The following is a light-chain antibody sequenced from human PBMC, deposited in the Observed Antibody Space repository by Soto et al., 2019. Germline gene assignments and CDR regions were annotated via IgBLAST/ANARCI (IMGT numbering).Light chain of an antibody. J-gene: IGKJ2*01. CDR3: QQYHDWPLYT. CDR2: GAS. CDR1: QNINSN. Sequence: EMVMTQSPPTVSVSPGERATLSCRASQNINSNLAWYQQKPGQAPRLLISGASTRATGIPARFSGSGSGTEFTLSISSLQSEDFAVYYCQQYHDWPLYTFGQGTKLEIK. V-gene: IGKV3-15*01.